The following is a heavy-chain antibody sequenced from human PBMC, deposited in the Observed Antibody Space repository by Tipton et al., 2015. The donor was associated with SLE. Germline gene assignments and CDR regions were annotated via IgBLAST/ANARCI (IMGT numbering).Heavy chain of an antibody. CDR1: GGSFSGYY. V-gene: IGHV4-34*01. D-gene: IGHD2-15*01. Sequence: TLSLTCAVYGGSFSGYYWSWIRQPPGKGLEWIGEINHSGSTNYNPSLKSRTTISVETAKNQFSLKLSSVTAADTAVYYCARGELVMVVGEPCCWYGMNVWGKGKTVPVSS. CDR3: ARGELVMVVGEPCCWYGMNV. J-gene: IGHJ6*04. CDR2: INHSGST.